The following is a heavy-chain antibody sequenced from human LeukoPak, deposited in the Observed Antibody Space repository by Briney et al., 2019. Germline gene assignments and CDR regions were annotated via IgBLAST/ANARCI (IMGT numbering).Heavy chain of an antibody. CDR1: GYTFTGYY. CDR2: INPHSGAT. D-gene: IGHD2-15*01. J-gene: IGHJ4*02. Sequence: GASVKVSCKASGYTFTGYYIHWVRQAPGQGPEWMGRINPHSGATNYAQKFQGRVTMTRDTSTSTAYMELSSLRSDDSAVYYCARGHCSIGTCDVFYFDYWGQGILVTVSS. CDR3: ARGHCSIGTCDVFYFDY. V-gene: IGHV1-2*02.